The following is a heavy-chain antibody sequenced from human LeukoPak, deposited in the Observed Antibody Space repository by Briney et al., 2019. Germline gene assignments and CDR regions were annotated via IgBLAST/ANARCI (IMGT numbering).Heavy chain of an antibody. V-gene: IGHV4-4*07. J-gene: IGHJ5*02. CDR3: ARERSMVRGVSWFDP. Sequence: ASETLSLTCTVSGGSISSYYWSWIRQPAGKGLEWIGRIYTSGSTNYNPSLKSRVTMSVDTSKNQFSLKLSSVTAADTAVYYCARERSMVRGVSWFDPWGQGTLVTVSS. CDR1: GGSISSYY. CDR2: IYTSGST. D-gene: IGHD3-10*01.